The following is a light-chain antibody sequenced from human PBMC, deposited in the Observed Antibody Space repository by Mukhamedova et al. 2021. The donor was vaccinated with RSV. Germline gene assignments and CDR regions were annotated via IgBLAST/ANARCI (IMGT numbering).Light chain of an antibody. V-gene: IGKV1-39*01. J-gene: IGKJ4*01. CDR2: TAS. Sequence: WYQRRVHGKAPKLLIYTASSLYTGVPSRFSGGGSGTDFTLTISSLQPEDLATYHCQQSYNEPFTFGGGTKVEVK. CDR3: QQSYNEPFT.